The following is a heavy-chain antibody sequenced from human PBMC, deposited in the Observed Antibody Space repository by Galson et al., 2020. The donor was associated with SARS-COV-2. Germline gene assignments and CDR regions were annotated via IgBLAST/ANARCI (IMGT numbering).Heavy chain of an antibody. J-gene: IGHJ4*02. CDR1: GFTFTSYA. Sequence: GGSLRLSCAASGFTFTSYAMHWVRQGPGKGLERVAVISYDGRKKYYADSVKGRFTISRDNSKNTLYLQMNSLRAEDTAVYYCASLAVAGSIFDYWGQGTLVTVSS. CDR2: ISYDGRKK. D-gene: IGHD6-19*01. CDR3: ASLAVAGSIFDY. V-gene: IGHV3-30*04.